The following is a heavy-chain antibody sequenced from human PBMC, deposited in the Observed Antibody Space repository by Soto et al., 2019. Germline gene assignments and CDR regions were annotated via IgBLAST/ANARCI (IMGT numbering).Heavy chain of an antibody. J-gene: IGHJ6*02. CDR2: IIPIFGKV. V-gene: IGHV1-69*12. CDR3: AKGAVAGTPTSYYYYGMDV. D-gene: IGHD6-19*01. Sequence: QVQLLQSGAEVKKPGSSVRVSCEASGGTFRTYAISWVRQAPGQGLEWMGEIIPIFGKVNYAQKFQGRVKITAAESTTTVYMDLRSLTSEDTAVYYCAKGAVAGTPTSYYYYGMDVWGQGTTVTVS. CDR1: GGTFRTYA.